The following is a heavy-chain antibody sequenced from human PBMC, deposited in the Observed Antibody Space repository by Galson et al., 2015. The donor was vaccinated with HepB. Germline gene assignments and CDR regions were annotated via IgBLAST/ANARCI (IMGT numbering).Heavy chain of an antibody. Sequence: SVKVSCKASGGTFNSHAINWVRQAPGQGLEWMGGIIPIFGTANYAQRFLGRVTITADESTSTAYMELSSLRSEDTAVYFCASERVGDGYNYGPLHAFDIWGQGTMVTVSS. CDR3: ASERVGDGYNYGPLHAFDI. J-gene: IGHJ3*02. CDR2: IIPIFGTA. V-gene: IGHV1-69*13. D-gene: IGHD5-24*01. CDR1: GGTFNSHA.